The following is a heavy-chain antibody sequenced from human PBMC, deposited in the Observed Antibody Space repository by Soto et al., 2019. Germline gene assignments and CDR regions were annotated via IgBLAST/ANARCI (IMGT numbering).Heavy chain of an antibody. CDR1: GGSFSGYY. J-gene: IGHJ6*03. CDR2: INHSGST. Sequence: SETLSLTCAVYGGSFSGYYWSWIRQPPGKGLEWIGEINHSGSTNYNPSLKSRVTISVDTSKNQFSLKLSSVTAADTAVYYCARAHRNLYDILTGSFRSHYYYYMDVWGKGTTVTVSS. D-gene: IGHD3-9*01. CDR3: ARAHRNLYDILTGSFRSHYYYYMDV. V-gene: IGHV4-34*01.